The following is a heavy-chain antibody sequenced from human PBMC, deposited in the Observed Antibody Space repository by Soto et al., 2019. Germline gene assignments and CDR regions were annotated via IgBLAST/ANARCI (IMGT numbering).Heavy chain of an antibody. D-gene: IGHD4-17*01. CDR3: ARPPTAYGGNDDFDI. Sequence: GGSLRLSCAASGFTFSSYGMHWVRQAPGKGLEWVAVIWYDGSNKYYADSVKGRFTISRDNSKNTLYLQMNSLRAEDTAVYYCARPPTAYGGNDDFDIWGQGTMVTVSS. CDR1: GFTFSSYG. J-gene: IGHJ3*02. V-gene: IGHV3-33*01. CDR2: IWYDGSNK.